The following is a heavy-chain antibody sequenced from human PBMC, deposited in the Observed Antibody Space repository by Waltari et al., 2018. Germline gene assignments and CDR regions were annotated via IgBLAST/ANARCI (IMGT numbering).Heavy chain of an antibody. J-gene: IGHJ3*01. CDR2: VYVTGNT. V-gene: IGHV3-53*03. CDR3: ARRLVVAGTLDVFDL. CDR1: GFTVNSNY. D-gene: IGHD2-15*01. Sequence: EVQLVESGGDLIQPGGSLRLSCEASGFTVNSNYINWVRQSPGKGLEWVSVVYVTGNTDYADSVKGRVTTSRDNSKNTVYLQMDSLRVEDTAMYYCARRLVVAGTLDVFDLWGQGTRVIVSS.